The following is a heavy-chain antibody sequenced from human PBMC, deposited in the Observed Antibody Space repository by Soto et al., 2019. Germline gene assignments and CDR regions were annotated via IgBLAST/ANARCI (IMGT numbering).Heavy chain of an antibody. V-gene: IGHV3-15*01. Sequence: PGGSLRLSCAASGFTFSNAWMSWVRQAPGKGLEWVGRIKSKTDGGTTDYAAPVKGRFTISRDDSKNTLYLQMNSLKTEDTAVYYCTTDRGYCSSTSCSNWFDPWGQGTLVTVSS. D-gene: IGHD2-2*01. CDR2: IKSKTDGGTT. CDR1: GFTFSNAW. CDR3: TTDRGYCSSTSCSNWFDP. J-gene: IGHJ5*02.